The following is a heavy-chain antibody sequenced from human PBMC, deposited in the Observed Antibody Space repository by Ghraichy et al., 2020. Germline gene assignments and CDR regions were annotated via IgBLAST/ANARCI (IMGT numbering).Heavy chain of an antibody. D-gene: IGHD2-2*01. V-gene: IGHV1-69*05. J-gene: IGHJ6*01. CDR3: AGRYCSSTGCSWGSYYYYGLDV. CDR1: GGIFSSYA. CDR2: IIPILGTI. Sequence: SVKVSCKASGGIFSSYAISWVRQAPGQGLEWMGGIIPILGTIVYAQKFQGRVTITTDESTSTGYMELSSLRSEDTAVYYCAGRYCSSTGCSWGSYYYYGLDVWGQVTTVTVSS.